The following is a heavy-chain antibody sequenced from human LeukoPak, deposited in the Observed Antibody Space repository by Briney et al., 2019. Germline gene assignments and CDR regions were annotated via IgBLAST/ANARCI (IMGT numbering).Heavy chain of an antibody. CDR2: ISYDGGNK. Sequence: PGGSLRLSCAASGFTFSSYAMHWVRQAPGKGLEWVAVISYDGGNKYYADSVKGRFTISRDNSKNTLYLQMNSLRAEDTAVYYCARGIHDYGEGFDPWGQGTLVTVSS. CDR1: GFTFSSYA. V-gene: IGHV3-30-3*01. D-gene: IGHD4-17*01. CDR3: ARGIHDYGEGFDP. J-gene: IGHJ5*02.